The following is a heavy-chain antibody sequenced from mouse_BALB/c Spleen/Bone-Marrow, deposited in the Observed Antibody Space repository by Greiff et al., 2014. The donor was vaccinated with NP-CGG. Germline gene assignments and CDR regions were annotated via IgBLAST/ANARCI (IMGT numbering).Heavy chain of an antibody. CDR3: AREGVDYFDY. V-gene: IGHV1-14*01. J-gene: IGHJ2*01. CDR2: INPYNDGT. CDR1: GYTFTSYV. Sequence: LLESGPELVKPGASVKMSCKASGYTFTSYVMHWVKQQPGQGLEWFGYINPYNDGTKYNEKFEGKATLTSDKSSSTAYMELSSLTSEDSAVYFCAREGVDYFDYWGQGTTLTVSS.